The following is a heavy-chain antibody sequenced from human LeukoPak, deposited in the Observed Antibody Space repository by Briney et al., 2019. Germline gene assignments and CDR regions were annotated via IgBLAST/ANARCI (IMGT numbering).Heavy chain of an antibody. CDR3: ARNGFRNFDWLDP. CDR2: IHHSGST. V-gene: IGHV4-38-2*01. Sequence: SETLSLTCGVSGFSISSDYSWAWIRQPPGKGLEWIGSIHHSGSTLYNSSLVSRVTISLDASKNQFSLLLTPVTAADTAVYYCARNGFRNFDWLDPWGQGTLVTVSS. CDR1: GFSISSDYS. D-gene: IGHD3-3*02. J-gene: IGHJ5*02.